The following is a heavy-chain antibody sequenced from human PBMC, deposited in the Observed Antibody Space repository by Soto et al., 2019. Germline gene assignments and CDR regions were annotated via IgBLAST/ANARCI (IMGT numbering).Heavy chain of an antibody. CDR3: ARDSGATDY. J-gene: IGHJ4*02. CDR1: GFTFSSYA. D-gene: IGHD1-26*01. Sequence: GGSLRLSCAASGFTFSSYAMHWVRQAPGKGLEWVAVISYDGSNKYYADSVKGRFTISRDDSKNTLYLQMNSLRAEDTAVYYCARDSGATDYWGQGTLVTVSS. V-gene: IGHV3-30-3*01. CDR2: ISYDGSNK.